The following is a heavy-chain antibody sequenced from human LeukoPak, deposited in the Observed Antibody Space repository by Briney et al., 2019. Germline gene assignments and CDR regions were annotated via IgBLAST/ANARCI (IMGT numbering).Heavy chain of an antibody. V-gene: IGHV3-30*04. CDR1: GFAFSSYA. CDR2: ISYDGSNK. CDR3: ARDPSLTYYYDSSGYYSDY. J-gene: IGHJ4*02. D-gene: IGHD3-22*01. Sequence: QPGGSLRLSCAASGFAFSSYAMHWVRQAPGKGLEWVAVISYDGSNKYYADSVKGRFTISRDNSKNTLYLQMSSLRAEDTAVYYCARDPSLTYYYDSSGYYSDYWGQGTLVTVSS.